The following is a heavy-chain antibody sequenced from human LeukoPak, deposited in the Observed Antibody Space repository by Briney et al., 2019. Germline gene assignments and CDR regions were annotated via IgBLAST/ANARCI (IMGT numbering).Heavy chain of an antibody. Sequence: GGSLKLSCAASGFTFSSYPMHWVRQAPGKGLEYVSAISSNGDTTYYANSVRGRFTISRDNSKNTLYLQMGSLRTEDMAIYYCARDTIGTNDYWGQGTLVTVSS. CDR3: ARDTIGTNDY. CDR2: ISSNGDTT. J-gene: IGHJ4*02. V-gene: IGHV3-64*01. CDR1: GFTFSSYP. D-gene: IGHD5-24*01.